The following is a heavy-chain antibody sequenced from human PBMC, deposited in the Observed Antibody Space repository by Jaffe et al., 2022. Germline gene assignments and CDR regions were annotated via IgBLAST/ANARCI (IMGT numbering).Heavy chain of an antibody. CDR2: IRYDGSNK. Sequence: QVQLVESGGGVVQPGGSLRLSCAASGFTFSSYGMHWVRQAPGKGLEWVAFIRYDGSNKYYADSVKGRFTISRDNSKNTLYLQMNSLRAEDTAVYYCAKGRQSYPPRKYYYYYYMDVWGKGTTVTVSS. CDR3: AKGRQSYPPRKYYYYYYMDV. CDR1: GFTFSSYG. J-gene: IGHJ6*03. V-gene: IGHV3-30*02. D-gene: IGHD1-26*01.